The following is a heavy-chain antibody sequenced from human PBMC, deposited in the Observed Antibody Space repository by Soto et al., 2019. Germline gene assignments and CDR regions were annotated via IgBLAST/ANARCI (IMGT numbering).Heavy chain of an antibody. V-gene: IGHV3-23*01. J-gene: IGHJ3*02. CDR2: ISGSGGST. Sequence: EVQLLESGGGLVQPGGSLRPSCAASGFTFSNFAMNWVRQAPGKGLEWVPAISGSGGSTYYADSVKGRFTISRDNSKNTLYLQMNSLRAEDTAVYYCAKDPVVGTRRAFDIWGQGTMVTVSS. CDR3: AKDPVVGTRRAFDI. CDR1: GFTFSNFA. D-gene: IGHD1-26*01.